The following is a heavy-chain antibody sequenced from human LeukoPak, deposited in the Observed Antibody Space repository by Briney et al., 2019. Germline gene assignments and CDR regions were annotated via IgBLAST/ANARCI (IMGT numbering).Heavy chain of an antibody. J-gene: IGHJ4*02. CDR2: INPNTGAT. Sequence: ASVKVSCKASGYTFTGYYMFWVRQAPGQGLEWMGWINPNTGATKYARNFQGRVTLTRDTSIRTTFMELSSLRSDDTASYYCARDERFCNGDNHYPDLGYWGQGTLVTVSS. CDR3: ARDERFCNGDNHYPDLGY. CDR1: GYTFTGYY. D-gene: IGHD2-15*01. V-gene: IGHV1-2*02.